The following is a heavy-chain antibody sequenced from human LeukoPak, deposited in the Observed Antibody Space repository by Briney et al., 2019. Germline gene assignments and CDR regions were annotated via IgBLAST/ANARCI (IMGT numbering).Heavy chain of an antibody. J-gene: IGHJ4*02. CDR2: ISSSSSYI. CDR1: GFTFSSYS. Sequence: PGGSLRLSCAASGFTFSSYSMNWVRQAPGKGLEWVSSISSSSSYIYYADSVKGRFTISRDNAKNSLYLRMNSLRAEDTAVYYCARHDYGDYVPDYWGQGTLVTVSS. D-gene: IGHD4-17*01. CDR3: ARHDYGDYVPDY. V-gene: IGHV3-21*01.